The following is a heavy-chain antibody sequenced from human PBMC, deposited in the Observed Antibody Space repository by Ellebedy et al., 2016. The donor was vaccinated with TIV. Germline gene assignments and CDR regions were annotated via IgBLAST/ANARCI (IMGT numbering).Heavy chain of an antibody. D-gene: IGHD1-26*01. CDR1: GFTFSSYW. CDR2: MYYDGSTI. Sequence: GESLKISCAASGFTFSSYWMSWVRQAPGKGLEWVALMYYDGSTIYYADSVKGRFTISRDTSKNTLYLRMNSLRVEDTAVYYCTRDGRGGVSGSYYWGQGTLVTVSA. V-gene: IGHV3-33*08. CDR3: TRDGRGGVSGSYY. J-gene: IGHJ4*02.